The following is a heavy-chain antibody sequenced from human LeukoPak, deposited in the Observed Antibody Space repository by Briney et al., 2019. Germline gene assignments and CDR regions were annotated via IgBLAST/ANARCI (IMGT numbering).Heavy chain of an antibody. Sequence: PGGSLRLSCAASGFTFSSYSMNWVRQAPGKGLEWVSSISSSSSYIYYADSVKGRFTISRDNAKNSLYLQMNSLRAEDTAVYYCARDFLPLAIPHRPGWGQGTLVTVSS. CDR2: ISSSSSYI. CDR1: GFTFSSYS. V-gene: IGHV3-21*01. D-gene: IGHD2-2*02. CDR3: ARDFLPLAIPHRPG. J-gene: IGHJ4*02.